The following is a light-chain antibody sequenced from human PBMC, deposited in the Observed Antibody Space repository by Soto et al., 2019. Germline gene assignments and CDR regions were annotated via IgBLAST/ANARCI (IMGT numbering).Light chain of an antibody. CDR1: QSLVHSDGNTY. CDR2: KVS. CDR3: MQATQYRPYT. J-gene: IGKJ2*01. Sequence: DIVLTQTPLSSPVTLGQPASISCRSSQSLVHSDGNTYLSWFHQRPGQPPRLLIDKVSNRFSGVPERFSGSGAGTDFTLKISRVEAEDVGIYFCMQATQYRPYTFGQGTKLEIK. V-gene: IGKV2-24*01.